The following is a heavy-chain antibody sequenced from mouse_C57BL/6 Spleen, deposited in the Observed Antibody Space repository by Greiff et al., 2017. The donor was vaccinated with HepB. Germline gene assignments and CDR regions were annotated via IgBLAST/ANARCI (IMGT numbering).Heavy chain of an antibody. CDR2: IYPGDGDT. D-gene: IGHD2-5*01. CDR1: GYAFSSSW. V-gene: IGHV1-82*01. CDR3: ARNSKKGYFDV. Sequence: VKLVESGPELVKPGASVKISCKASGYAFSSSWMNWVKQRPGKGLEWIGRIYPGDGDTNYNGKFKGKATLTADKSSSTAYMQLSSLTSEDSAVYFCARNSKKGYFDVWGTGTTVTVSS. J-gene: IGHJ1*03.